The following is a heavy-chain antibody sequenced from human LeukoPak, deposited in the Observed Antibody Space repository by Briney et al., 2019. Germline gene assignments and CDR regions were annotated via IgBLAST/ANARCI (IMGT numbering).Heavy chain of an antibody. Sequence: ASVKVSCKASGGTFSSYAISWVRQAPGQGLEWMGRIIPILGIANYAQKFQGRVTITADKSTSTAYMELSSLRSEDTAVYYCARDASMFDYDSSGYPDHWGQGTLVTVSS. CDR2: IIPILGIA. D-gene: IGHD3-22*01. V-gene: IGHV1-69*04. CDR1: GGTFSSYA. CDR3: ARDASMFDYDSSGYPDH. J-gene: IGHJ4*02.